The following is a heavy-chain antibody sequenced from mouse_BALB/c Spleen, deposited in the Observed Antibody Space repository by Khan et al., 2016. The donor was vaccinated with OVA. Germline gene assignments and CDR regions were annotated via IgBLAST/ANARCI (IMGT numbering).Heavy chain of an antibody. CDR2: FWAGGST. Sequence: QVQLKESGPGLVAPSQNLSIICTVSGFSLINYGVHWIRQPPGKGLEWLGVFWAGGSTNYNSALMSRLSITKDNSKSQVFLKMNSLQTDDTAMYFCAKPYYSRAWIDYWGQGTMVTVSA. J-gene: IGHJ3*01. D-gene: IGHD1-1*01. V-gene: IGHV2-9*02. CDR3: AKPYYSRAWIDY. CDR1: GFSLINYG.